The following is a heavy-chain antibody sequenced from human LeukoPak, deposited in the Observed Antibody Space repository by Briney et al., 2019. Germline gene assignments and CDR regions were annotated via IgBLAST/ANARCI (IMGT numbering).Heavy chain of an antibody. Sequence: PGGSLRLSCAASGFTFSSYTMNWVRQAPGKGLEWVSRVKSDGSVTNYADSVKGRFTISRDNAKNTLYLQMNSLRAEDTAVYYCAMFSYVSGTTISWGQGTLVTVSS. CDR2: VKSDGSVT. CDR1: GFTFSSYT. V-gene: IGHV3-74*01. CDR3: AMFSYVSGTTIS. J-gene: IGHJ4*02. D-gene: IGHD1-20*01.